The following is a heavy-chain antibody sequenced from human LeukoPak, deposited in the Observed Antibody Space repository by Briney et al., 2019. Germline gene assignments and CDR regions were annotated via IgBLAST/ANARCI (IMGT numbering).Heavy chain of an antibody. D-gene: IGHD3-22*01. J-gene: IGHJ4*02. CDR2: ISGSGGST. V-gene: IGHV3-23*01. CDR1: GFTFSSYA. CDR3: AKCQTLFNYYDSSGYFLPFDY. Sequence: GGSLRLSCAASGFTFSSYAMSWVRQAPGKGLEWVSAISGSGGSTYYADSVKGRSTISRDNSKNTLYLQMNSLRAEDTAVYYCAKCQTLFNYYDSSGYFLPFDYWGQGTLVTVSS.